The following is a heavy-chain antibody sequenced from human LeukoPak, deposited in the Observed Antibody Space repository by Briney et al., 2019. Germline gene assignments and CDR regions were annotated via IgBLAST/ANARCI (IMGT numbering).Heavy chain of an antibody. Sequence: GGSLRLSCAASGIIVSSNYMSWVRQAPGKGLEWVSTIYNDGSTYYADSVKGRFTISRDNSKNTLYLQMNSLRVEDTAIYYCAKAPQGKSGYALPANWGQGTLVTVSS. J-gene: IGHJ4*02. D-gene: IGHD5-12*01. CDR1: GIIVSSNY. CDR3: AKAPQGKSGYALPAN. V-gene: IGHV3-53*01. CDR2: IYNDGST.